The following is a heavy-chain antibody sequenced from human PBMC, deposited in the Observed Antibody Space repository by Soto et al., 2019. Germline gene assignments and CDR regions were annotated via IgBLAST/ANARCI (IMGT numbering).Heavy chain of an antibody. V-gene: IGHV3-23*01. CDR3: ASLPIWCGSSSCYTEGFDS. CDR1: GFVFSDYA. D-gene: IGHD2-2*01. J-gene: IGHJ4*02. Sequence: EVQLLDSGGGWVQPGGSLRLSCVASGFVFSDYAMSWVRQAPRKGLEWVSAISAGGSDTYYADSVKGRFTVSRVNSKNTLYLQMNTLRAEDTAIYYCASLPIWCGSSSCYTEGFDSWGQGTLVTVSS. CDR2: ISAGGSDT.